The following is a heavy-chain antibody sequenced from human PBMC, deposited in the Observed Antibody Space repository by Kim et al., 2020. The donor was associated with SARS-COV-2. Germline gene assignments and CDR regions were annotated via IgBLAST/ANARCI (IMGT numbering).Heavy chain of an antibody. J-gene: IGHJ4*02. D-gene: IGHD1-1*01. CDR3: AKRSGTGGNYFDY. Sequence: YDAPAKARLAITRNNSKTTLYLKLTSLRAEDTAVYYCAKRSGTGGNYFDYWGQGTLVTVSS. V-gene: IGHV3-23*01.